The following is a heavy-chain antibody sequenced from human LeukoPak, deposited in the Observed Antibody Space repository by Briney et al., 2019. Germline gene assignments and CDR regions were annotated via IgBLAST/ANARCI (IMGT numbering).Heavy chain of an antibody. J-gene: IGHJ4*02. CDR1: GFTFSSYG. D-gene: IGHD2-15*01. V-gene: IGHV3-33*01. Sequence: GRSLRLSCAASGFTFSSYGMHWVRQAPGKGLEWVAVIWYDGSNKYYADSVKGRFTISRDNSKNTLYLQMNSLRAEDTAVYYCARDRNRYCSGGSCYQIGYWGQGTLVTVSS. CDR2: IWYDGSNK. CDR3: ARDRNRYCSGGSCYQIGY.